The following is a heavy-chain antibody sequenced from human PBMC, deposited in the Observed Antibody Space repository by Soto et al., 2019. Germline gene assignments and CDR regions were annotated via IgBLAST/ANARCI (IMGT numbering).Heavy chain of an antibody. CDR2: IYHRGST. CDR1: GGSISSSNW. Sequence: QVQLQESGPGLVKPSGTLSLTCAVSGGSISSSNWWSWVRQPPGKGLEWIGEIYHRGSTNYNPSLKCRVPISVDKSNNQFSLKLSPVTAAETAVDCGARLETGYSCLIDWYFDNWGRGTLVTVSS. CDR3: ARLETGYSCLIDWYFDN. D-gene: IGHD6-13*01. V-gene: IGHV4-4*01. J-gene: IGHJ2*01.